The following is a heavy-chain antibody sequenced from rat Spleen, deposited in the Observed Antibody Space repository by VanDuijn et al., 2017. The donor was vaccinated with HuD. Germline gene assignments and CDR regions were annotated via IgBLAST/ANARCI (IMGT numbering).Heavy chain of an antibody. CDR3: ARQIIPDY. V-gene: IGHV5-25*01. J-gene: IGHJ2*01. D-gene: IGHD1-5*01. CDR1: GFTFSNYY. Sequence: EVQLVESGGGLVQPGRSLKLSCAASGFTFSNYYMAWVRQAPTKGLEWVAHISTGGDKTYYRDSVKGRFTISRDNAKSTLYLQMNSLRSEDTATYYCARQIIPDYWGQGVMVTVSS. CDR2: ISTGGDKT.